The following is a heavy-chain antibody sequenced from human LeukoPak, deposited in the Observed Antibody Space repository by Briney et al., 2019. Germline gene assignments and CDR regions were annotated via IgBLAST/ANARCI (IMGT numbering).Heavy chain of an antibody. D-gene: IGHD5-18*01. CDR3: ARGPRYSYGLGY. V-gene: IGHV4-34*01. Sequence: SETLSLTCAVYGGSSSGYYWSWIRQPPGKGLEWIGEINHSGSTNYNPSLKSRVTISVDTSKNQFSLKLSSVTAADTAVYYCARGPRYSYGLGYWGQGTLVTVSS. CDR1: GGSSSGYY. CDR2: INHSGST. J-gene: IGHJ4*02.